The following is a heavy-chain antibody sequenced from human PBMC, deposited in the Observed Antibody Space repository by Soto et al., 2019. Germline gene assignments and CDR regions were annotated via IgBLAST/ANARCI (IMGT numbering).Heavy chain of an antibody. CDR3: ARVGAWYNWNPGYYYGMDV. J-gene: IGHJ6*02. D-gene: IGHD1-1*01. V-gene: IGHV1-3*01. Sequence: ASVKVSCKASGYTFTSYAMHWVRQAPGQRLEWMGWINAGNGNTKYSQKFQGRVTITRDTSASTAYMELSSLRSEDTAVYYCARVGAWYNWNPGYYYGMDVWGQGTTVTVSS. CDR2: INAGNGNT. CDR1: GYTFTSYA.